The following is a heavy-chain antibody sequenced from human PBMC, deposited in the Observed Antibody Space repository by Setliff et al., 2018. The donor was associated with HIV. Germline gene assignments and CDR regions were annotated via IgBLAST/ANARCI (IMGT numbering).Heavy chain of an antibody. Sequence: PSETLSLTCTVSGGSASNSRYYWAWIRQPPGKGLEYLGSIYYNEKTYYNPSLKSRVTISIDTSKNQFSLNLTSVTAADTAVYYCASRVYYYDSNNFLREEVFDPWGQGTLVTVSS. CDR2: IYYNEKT. D-gene: IGHD3-22*01. CDR3: ASRVYYYDSNNFLREEVFDP. J-gene: IGHJ5*02. V-gene: IGHV4-39*01. CDR1: GGSASNSRYY.